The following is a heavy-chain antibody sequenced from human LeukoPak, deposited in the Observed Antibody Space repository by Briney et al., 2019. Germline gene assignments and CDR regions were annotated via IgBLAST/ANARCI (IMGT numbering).Heavy chain of an antibody. V-gene: IGHV4-38-2*02. CDR2: IYDNGSA. CDR3: ARFSGWYQGDFDY. Sequence: KPSETLSFTCTVSGYSISSGYYWGWIRQPPGKGLEWIGYIYDNGSADYNPSLKSRVTMSIDTSKNQFSLKLSSVTAADTAVYYCARFSGWYQGDFDYWGQGTLVTVSS. J-gene: IGHJ4*02. D-gene: IGHD6-19*01. CDR1: GYSISSGYY.